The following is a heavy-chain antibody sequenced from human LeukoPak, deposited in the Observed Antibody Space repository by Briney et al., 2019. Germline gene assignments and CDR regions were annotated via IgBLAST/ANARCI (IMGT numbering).Heavy chain of an antibody. V-gene: IGHV3-74*01. Sequence: GGSLRLSCTASGFTFKDYAMYWVRQAPGKGLVWVSRIKGDGSSTSYADSVKGRFTISRDNAKNTLFLQMNSLRAEDTAVYYCVRDGVGAPPFDYWGQGALVTVSS. D-gene: IGHD1-26*01. CDR3: VRDGVGAPPFDY. CDR2: IKGDGSST. J-gene: IGHJ4*02. CDR1: GFTFKDYA.